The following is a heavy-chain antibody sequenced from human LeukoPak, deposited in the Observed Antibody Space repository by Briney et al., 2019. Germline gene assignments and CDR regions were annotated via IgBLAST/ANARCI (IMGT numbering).Heavy chain of an antibody. CDR1: GFTFSSHW. V-gene: IGHV3-74*01. CDR2: INSDGSSI. J-gene: IGHJ6*02. D-gene: IGHD1-26*01. CDR3: ARATVAHYYYYGMDV. Sequence: GESLRLACAASGFTFSSHWMHWVRQAPGKGLVWVSRINSDGSSISYADSVKGRFTISRDNAKNTLYLQMNSLRAEDTAVYYCARATVAHYYYYGMDVWGQGTTVTVSS.